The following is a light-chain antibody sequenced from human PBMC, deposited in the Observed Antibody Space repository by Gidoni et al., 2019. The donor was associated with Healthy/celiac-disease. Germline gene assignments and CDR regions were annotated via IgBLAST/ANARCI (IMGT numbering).Light chain of an antibody. CDR3: QQYGSSQLT. V-gene: IGKV3-20*01. Sequence: EIVMTQSPGTLSLSPGERATISCRARQCVSSSYFAWYQQKPGQAPRLLIYGASRRSTGIPVRFIGSGSGTDFTLTIIRLDPEDFAVYYCQQYGSSQLTFGGGTKLESK. CDR2: GAS. CDR1: QCVSSSY. J-gene: IGKJ4*01.